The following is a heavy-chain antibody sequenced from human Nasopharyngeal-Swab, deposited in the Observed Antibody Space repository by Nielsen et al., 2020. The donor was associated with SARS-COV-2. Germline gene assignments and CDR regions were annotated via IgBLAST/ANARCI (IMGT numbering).Heavy chain of an antibody. CDR2: FYYSGIT. D-gene: IGHD1-26*01. J-gene: IGHJ4*02. CDR3: AREVVGGLVDS. Sequence: SETLSPTCTVSGGSISSYYWSWIRQSPGKGLEWLGYFYYSGITNYNPSPKSRVTLLIDTSKNQFSLKLNSVTAADTAVYYCAREVVGGLVDSWGQGTLATVSS. V-gene: IGHV4-59*12. CDR1: GGSISSYY.